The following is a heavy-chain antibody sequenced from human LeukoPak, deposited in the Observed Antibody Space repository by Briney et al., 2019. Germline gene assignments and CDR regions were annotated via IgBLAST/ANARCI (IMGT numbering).Heavy chain of an antibody. CDR3: AKYYDFWSGYWVVY. V-gene: IGHV3-23*01. Sequence: GGSLRLSCAASGFTFSSYAMSWVRQAPGKGLEWVSAISGSGGSTYYADSVKGRFTISRDNSKNTLYLQMNSLRAEDTAVYYCAKYYDFWSGYWVVYWGQGTLVTVSS. CDR1: GFTFSSYA. J-gene: IGHJ4*02. D-gene: IGHD3-3*01. CDR2: ISGSGGST.